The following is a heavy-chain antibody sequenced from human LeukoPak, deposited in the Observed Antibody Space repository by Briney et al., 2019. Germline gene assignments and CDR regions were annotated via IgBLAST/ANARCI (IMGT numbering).Heavy chain of an antibody. CDR1: GGSISSYY. D-gene: IGHD1-20*01. J-gene: IGHJ4*02. CDR3: ARRSITGTTSAFFDY. V-gene: IGHV4-59*01. Sequence: SETLSLTCTVSGGSISSYYWSWIRQPPGKGLEWIGYIYYSGSTNYNPSLKSRVTISVDTSKNQFSLTLSSVTAADTAVYYCARRSITGTTSAFFDYWGQGTLVTVSS. CDR2: IYYSGST.